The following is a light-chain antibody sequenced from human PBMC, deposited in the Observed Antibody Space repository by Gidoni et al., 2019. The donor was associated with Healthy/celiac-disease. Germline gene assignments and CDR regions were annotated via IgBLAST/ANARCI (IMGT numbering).Light chain of an antibody. CDR2: GAS. Sequence: EIVMTQSPATLSVSPGERATLSCKASQSVSSNLAWYQQKPGQAPRLIIYGASARDTGIPARFSGSGSGTEFTLTISSLQSEDFEVYYCQQYNNWPPERTFGQGTKVEIK. CDR3: QQYNNWPPERT. CDR1: QSVSSN. J-gene: IGKJ1*01. V-gene: IGKV3-15*01.